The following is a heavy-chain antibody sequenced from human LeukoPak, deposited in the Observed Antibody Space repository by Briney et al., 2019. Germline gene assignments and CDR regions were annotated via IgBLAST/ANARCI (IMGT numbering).Heavy chain of an antibody. CDR1: GYTFINSL. CDR2: LYPGDSET. Sequence: GESPKISCKGYGYTFINSLIARVRQLPRKGLGWMGILYPGDSETTYSSAVPGQVTISADKSISTAYLQWSSLKASDSAMYYCAKSASPGGNYYYMDVWGKGTTVTVSS. V-gene: IGHV5-51*01. J-gene: IGHJ6*03. D-gene: IGHD2-2*01. CDR3: AKSASPGGNYYYMDV.